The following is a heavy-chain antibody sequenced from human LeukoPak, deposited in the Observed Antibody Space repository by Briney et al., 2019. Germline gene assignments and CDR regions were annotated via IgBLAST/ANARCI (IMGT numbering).Heavy chain of an antibody. Sequence: SETLSLTCTVSGGSISSSSYYWGWIRQPPGKGLEWIGSINYSGSTYYNPSLKSRVTISVDTSKSQFSLKLSSVTAADTAVYYCASPVTYYYDSSGYYYSHWGQGTLVTVSS. CDR1: GGSISSSSYY. CDR3: ASPVTYYYDSSGYYYSH. D-gene: IGHD3-22*01. V-gene: IGHV4-39*01. J-gene: IGHJ4*02. CDR2: INYSGST.